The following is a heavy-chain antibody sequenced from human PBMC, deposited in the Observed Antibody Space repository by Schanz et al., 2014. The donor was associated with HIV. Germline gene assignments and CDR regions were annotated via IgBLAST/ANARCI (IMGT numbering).Heavy chain of an antibody. CDR3: AKGLRQWLVLGVSDY. V-gene: IGHV3-30*18. CDR1: GFTFRSYG. D-gene: IGHD6-19*01. Sequence: QVQLVESGGGVVQPGRSQRLSCAASGFTFRSYGMHWVRQAPGKGLEWVAVISYDGSNKYYADSVKGRFTIARDNSKNTLYLQMNSLRAEDTAVYYCAKGLRQWLVLGVSDYWGQGTLVTVSS. J-gene: IGHJ4*02. CDR2: ISYDGSNK.